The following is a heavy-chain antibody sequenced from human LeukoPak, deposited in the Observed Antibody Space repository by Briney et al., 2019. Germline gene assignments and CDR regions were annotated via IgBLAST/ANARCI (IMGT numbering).Heavy chain of an antibody. CDR3: ARASFSGSSLNFDY. D-gene: IGHD1-26*01. J-gene: IGHJ4*02. CDR1: GGTFSSYA. Sequence: ASVKVSCKASGGTFSSYAISWVRQAPGQGLEWMGWINPNSGGTNYAQKFQGWVTMTRDTSISTAYMELSRLRSDDTAVYYCARASFSGSSLNFDYWGQGTLVTVSS. V-gene: IGHV1-2*04. CDR2: INPNSGGT.